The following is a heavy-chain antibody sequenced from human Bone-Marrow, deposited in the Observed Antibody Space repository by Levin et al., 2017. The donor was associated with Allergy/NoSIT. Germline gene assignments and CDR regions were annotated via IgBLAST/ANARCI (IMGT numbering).Heavy chain of an antibody. D-gene: IGHD6-6*01. CDR2: ISSSGSTI. J-gene: IGHJ4*02. Sequence: LSLTCAASGFTFSTYEMNWVRQAPGKGLEWVSYISSSGSTIYYADSVKGRFTVSRDNARKSLYLQMNSLRAEDTAVYYCARIPVAARPDSGYWGQGTLVTVSS. CDR1: GFTFSTYE. CDR3: ARIPVAARPDSGY. V-gene: IGHV3-48*03.